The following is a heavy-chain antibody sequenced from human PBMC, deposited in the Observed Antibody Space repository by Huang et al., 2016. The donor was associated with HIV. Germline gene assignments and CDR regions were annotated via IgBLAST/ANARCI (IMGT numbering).Heavy chain of an antibody. Sequence: QLQLQESGPGLVKPSETLSLTCTVSGGSISSSSYYWGWIRQPPGKGLEWLGSIYYSGSTVYNPALKSRVTVSVDTSKNQCSLKLSSVTAADTAVYYCARRGYCGGGSCYSDAFDIWGQGTKVTVSS. D-gene: IGHD2-15*01. CDR1: GGSISSSSYY. V-gene: IGHV4-39*01. CDR2: IYYSGST. J-gene: IGHJ3*02. CDR3: ARRGYCGGGSCYSDAFDI.